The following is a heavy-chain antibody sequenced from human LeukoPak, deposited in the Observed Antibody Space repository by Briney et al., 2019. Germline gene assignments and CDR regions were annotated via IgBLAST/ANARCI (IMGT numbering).Heavy chain of an antibody. V-gene: IGHV1-18*01. D-gene: IGHD3-22*01. J-gene: IGHJ4*02. CDR3: ARLRYYYDSSGPAPFDY. CDR2: ISAYNGNT. Sequence: ASVEVSCKASGYTFTSYGISWVRQAPGQGLEWMGWISAYNGNTNYAQKLQGRVTMTTDTSTSTAYMELRSLRSDDTAVYYCARLRYYYDSSGPAPFDYWGQGTLVTVSS. CDR1: GYTFTSYG.